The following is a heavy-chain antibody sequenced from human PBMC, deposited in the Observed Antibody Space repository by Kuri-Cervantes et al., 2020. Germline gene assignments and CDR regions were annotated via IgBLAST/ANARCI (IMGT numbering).Heavy chain of an antibody. Sequence: SLKISCAASGFTFSDYYMSWIRQAPGKGLEWVSYISSSGSTIYYADSVKGRFTISRDNAKNSLYLQMNSLRAEDTAVYYCARVTAAAALDYWGQGTLVTVSS. CDR1: GFTFSDYY. J-gene: IGHJ4*02. CDR2: ISSSGSTI. V-gene: IGHV3-11*01. D-gene: IGHD6-13*01. CDR3: ARVTAAAALDY.